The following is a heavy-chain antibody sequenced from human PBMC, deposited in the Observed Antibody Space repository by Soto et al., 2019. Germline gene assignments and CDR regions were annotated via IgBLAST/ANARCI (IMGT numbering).Heavy chain of an antibody. V-gene: IGHV3-66*01. CDR3: ASLRWGYSYVLEIMDV. J-gene: IGHJ6*02. D-gene: IGHD5-18*01. CDR2: IYSGGST. Sequence: SGGSLRLSCAASGFTVSSNYMNWVRQAPGKGLEWVSVIYSGGSTYYADSVKGRFAISRDNSKNTLSLQMNSLRAEDTAVYYCASLRWGYSYVLEIMDVWGQGTTVTVSS. CDR1: GFTVSSNY.